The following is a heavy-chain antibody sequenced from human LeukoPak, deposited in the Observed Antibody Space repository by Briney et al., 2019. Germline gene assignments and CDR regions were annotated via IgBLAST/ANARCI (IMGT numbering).Heavy chain of an antibody. V-gene: IGHV4-30-4*08. CDR1: GGSISSGDYY. CDR2: IYYSGST. CDR3: ARNFADAFDI. J-gene: IGHJ3*02. Sequence: SETLSLTCTVSGGSISSGDYYWSWIRQPPGTGLEWIGYIYYSGSTYYNPSLKSRVTISVDTSKNQFSLKLSSVTAADTAVYYCARNFADAFDIWGQGTMVTVSS.